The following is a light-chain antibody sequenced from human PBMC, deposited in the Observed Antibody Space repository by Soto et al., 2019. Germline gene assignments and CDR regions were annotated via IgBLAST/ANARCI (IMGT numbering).Light chain of an antibody. J-gene: IGKJ5*01. Sequence: DSHMTQSPSSLSASVGDRVKLTFWASQSIYSYLNWYQQKTGKATKLLIYAASSLQSGVTSRFSGTGSGTDFTLNISRVEPEDFAVYYCHQYGTAPITVGHGTRLEI. CDR3: HQYGTAPIT. CDR1: QSIYSY. V-gene: IGKV1-39*01. CDR2: AAS.